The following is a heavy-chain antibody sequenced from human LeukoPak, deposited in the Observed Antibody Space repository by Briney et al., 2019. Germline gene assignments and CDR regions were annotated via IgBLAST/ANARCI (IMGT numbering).Heavy chain of an antibody. V-gene: IGHV4-61*02. CDR3: AREASGYDYGYYYYYGMDV. Sequence: PSQNLSLTCTVSGGSISSGSYYRSWIRQPAGKGLEWVGRIYTSGSTNYNPSLKSRVTISVDTSKNQFSLKLSSVTAADTAVYYCAREASGYDYGYYYYYGMDVWGQGTTVTVSS. CDR1: GGSISSGSYY. D-gene: IGHD5-12*01. CDR2: IYTSGST. J-gene: IGHJ6*02.